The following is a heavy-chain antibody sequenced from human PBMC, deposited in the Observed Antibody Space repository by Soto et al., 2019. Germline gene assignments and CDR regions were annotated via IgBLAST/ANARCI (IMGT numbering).Heavy chain of an antibody. CDR2: INSDGSST. CDR1: GFTFSSYW. Sequence: EVQLVESGGGLVQPGGSLRLSCAASGFTFSSYWMHWVRQAPGKGLVWVSRINSDGSSTSYADSVKGRFTISRDNXKTXRYLQMNSLRAEDTAVYYCTRGNYSDSSVIGKVDYWGQGTLVTVSS. D-gene: IGHD3-22*01. J-gene: IGHJ4*02. CDR3: TRGNYSDSSVIGKVDY. V-gene: IGHV3-74*01.